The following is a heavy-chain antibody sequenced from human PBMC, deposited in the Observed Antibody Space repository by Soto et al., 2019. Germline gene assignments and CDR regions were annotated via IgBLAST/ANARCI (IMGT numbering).Heavy chain of an antibody. D-gene: IGHD3-22*01. CDR3: AKGSSDYRPYYFDN. V-gene: IGHV3-23*01. CDR2: ISGGGGST. J-gene: IGHJ4*02. Sequence: EVQLLEAGGGLVQPGGSPRLSCAASGFTFSTYAMSWVRKAPGKGLEWVSAISGGGGSTYYADSVKGRFTLSRDHSKNTLYLQMNSLRVEDTDVYYCAKGSSDYRPYYFDNWGQGTLVTVSS. CDR1: GFTFSTYA.